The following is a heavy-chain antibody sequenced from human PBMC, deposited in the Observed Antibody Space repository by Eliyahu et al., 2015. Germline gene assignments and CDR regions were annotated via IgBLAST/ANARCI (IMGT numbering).Heavy chain of an antibody. CDR2: IFSNDEN. CDR3: ARIPSSGYYTRDWYFDL. V-gene: IGHV2-26*01. CDR1: GXXLSNXRXG. Sequence: QVTLKESGPVLVKPTETLTLTCTVSGXXLSNXRXGVSXIRQPPGKALEWLAHIFSNDENSYSTSLKSRLTISKDTSKSQVVLTMTNMDPVDTATYYCARIPSSGYYTRDWYFDLWGRGTLVTVSS. J-gene: IGHJ2*01. D-gene: IGHD3-22*01.